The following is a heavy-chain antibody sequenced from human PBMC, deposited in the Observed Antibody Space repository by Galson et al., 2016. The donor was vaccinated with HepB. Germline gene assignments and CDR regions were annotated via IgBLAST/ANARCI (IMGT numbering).Heavy chain of an antibody. Sequence: SVKVSCKASGYTFITYGISWVRQAPGQGLEWMGWISSYNGNTNYARKLQGRVTMTRDTSTSTAYMELRSLRSDDTAVYFCARDDYYDSSGHYPTFDYWGQGTLVTVSS. V-gene: IGHV1-18*01. D-gene: IGHD3-22*01. J-gene: IGHJ4*02. CDR3: ARDDYYDSSGHYPTFDY. CDR2: ISSYNGNT. CDR1: GYTFITYG.